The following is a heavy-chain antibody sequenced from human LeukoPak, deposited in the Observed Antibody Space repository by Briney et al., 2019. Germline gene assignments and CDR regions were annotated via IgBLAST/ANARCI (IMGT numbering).Heavy chain of an antibody. J-gene: IGHJ4*02. CDR1: GGTFSSYA. D-gene: IGHD3-3*01. CDR2: IIPIFGTA. CDR3: ASDDPLLECPDY. Sequence: SVKVSCKASGGTFSSYAISWVRQAPGQGLEWMGRIIPIFGTANYAQKFQGRVTITTDESTSTAYMELSSLRSEDTAVYYCASDDPLLECPDYWGQGTLVTVSS. V-gene: IGHV1-69*05.